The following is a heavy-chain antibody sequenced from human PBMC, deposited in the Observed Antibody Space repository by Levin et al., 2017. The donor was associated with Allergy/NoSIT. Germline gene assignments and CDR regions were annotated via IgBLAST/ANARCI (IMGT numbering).Heavy chain of an antibody. Sequence: GGSLRLSCAASGFTFSKYAMTWVRQAPGKGPEWVAGISASSGGIYYADSVKGRFTISRDNAKNTLFLQMDSLRGEDTAMYHCAKSGPAMGWLVESDWGQGTRVTVSS. J-gene: IGHJ4*01. CDR2: ISASSGGI. CDR3: AKSGPAMGWLVESD. V-gene: IGHV3-23*01. D-gene: IGHD3-22*01. CDR1: GFTFSKYA.